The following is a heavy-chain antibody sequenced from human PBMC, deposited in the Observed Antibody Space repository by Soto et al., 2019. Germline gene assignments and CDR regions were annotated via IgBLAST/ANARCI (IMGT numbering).Heavy chain of an antibody. CDR1: GFTFSRHG. V-gene: IGHV3-23*01. CDR3: AREASVPSVGEFWYFDL. Sequence: EVQLLESGGGLVQPGGCLRLSCGGSGFTFSRHGMTWVRQARGKGLEWVSSISGDGYTTYYADYVRGRFTISRDNFKDTVYVQMNSLRDEDTAVYYCAREASVPSVGEFWYFDLWGRGTQVTVFS. D-gene: IGHD3-10*01. CDR2: ISGDGYTT. J-gene: IGHJ2*01.